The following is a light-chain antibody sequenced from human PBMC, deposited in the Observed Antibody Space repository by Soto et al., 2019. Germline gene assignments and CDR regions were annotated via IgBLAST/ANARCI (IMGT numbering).Light chain of an antibody. V-gene: IGLV2-14*01. Sequence: QSALTQPASVSGSPGQSITISCSGTNSDVGDYNLVSWYQQRPGEAPKLVIFDVSNRPSGVSDRFSGSKSGNTASLTISGLQAEDEGDYFCCSYSTDPPLYVFGSGTKLTVL. J-gene: IGLJ1*01. CDR1: NSDVGDYNL. CDR3: CSYSTDPPLYV. CDR2: DVS.